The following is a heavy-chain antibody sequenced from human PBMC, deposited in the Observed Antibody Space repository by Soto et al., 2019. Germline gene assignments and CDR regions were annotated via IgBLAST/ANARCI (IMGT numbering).Heavy chain of an antibody. CDR3: AREECHSVVVTEEGRFDY. CDR2: ISGSSDYM. V-gene: IGHV3-21*01. J-gene: IGHJ4*02. CDR1: GFTFSTYT. D-gene: IGHD2-21*02. Sequence: EVQLVESGGGLVKPGGSLRISCTASGFTFSTYTMAWVRQTPGKGLEWVSSISGSSDYMHFSDSVKGRFSISRDNAKNSLYLQMNSLRAEETAVYYCAREECHSVVVTEEGRFDYWGQGSLVTVSS.